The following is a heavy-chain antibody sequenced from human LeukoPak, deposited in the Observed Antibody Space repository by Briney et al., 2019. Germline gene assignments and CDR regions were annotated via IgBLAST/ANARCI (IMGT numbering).Heavy chain of an antibody. D-gene: IGHD4-11*01. CDR3: ARDMTTVAYAFDI. V-gene: IGHV4-31*03. J-gene: IGHJ3*02. Sequence: SETLSLTCTVSGGSISSGGYYWICIPQHPGKGLEGIGKFYNGGSTYYNPSPKSRVTISVDPSKTQSPLKLSLVTAAATAVYYCARDMTTVAYAFDIWGQGTMVTVSS. CDR2: FYNGGST. CDR1: GGSISSGGYY.